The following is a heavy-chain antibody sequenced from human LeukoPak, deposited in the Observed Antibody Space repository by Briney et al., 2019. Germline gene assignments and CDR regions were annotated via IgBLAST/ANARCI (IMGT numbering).Heavy chain of an antibody. V-gene: IGHV3-74*01. CDR3: AELGITMIGGV. J-gene: IGHJ6*04. CDR1: GFTFNSYW. Sequence: PGGSLRLSCAASGFTFNSYWMHWVRQAPGKGLVWVSSINNDGSYKPYANSVKGRFTISRDNAKNSLYLQMNSLRAEDTAVYYCAELGITMIGGVWGKGTTVTISS. D-gene: IGHD3-10*02. CDR2: INNDGSYK.